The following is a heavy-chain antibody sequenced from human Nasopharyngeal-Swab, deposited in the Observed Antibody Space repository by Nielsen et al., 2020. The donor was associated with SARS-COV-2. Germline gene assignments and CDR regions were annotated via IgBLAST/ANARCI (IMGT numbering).Heavy chain of an antibody. Sequence: GGSLRLSCAASGFTFSSYAMHWVRQAPGKGLEWVAVISYDGSNKYYADSAKGRFTISRDNSKNTLYLQMNSLRAEDTAVYYCARGGLLWDAFDIWGQGTMVTVSS. D-gene: IGHD1-26*01. CDR2: ISYDGSNK. CDR1: GFTFSSYA. V-gene: IGHV3-30*04. CDR3: ARGGLLWDAFDI. J-gene: IGHJ3*02.